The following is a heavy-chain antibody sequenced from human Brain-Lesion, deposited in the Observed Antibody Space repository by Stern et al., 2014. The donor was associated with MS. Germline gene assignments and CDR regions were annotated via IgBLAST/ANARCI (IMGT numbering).Heavy chain of an antibody. CDR3: ARQMGEGLSIDY. V-gene: IGHV5-10-1*03. CDR1: GYSFTSDW. Sequence: VQLVQSGAEVKKPGESLRISCQGSGYSFTSDWISWVRQMPGKGLEWMGRIFPSDSTPNHSPSFQGHVPISADESIDTAYLDWGSLKASDTAMYYCARQMGEGLSIDYWGQGTLVTVSS. D-gene: IGHD3-16*01. CDR2: IFPSDSTP. J-gene: IGHJ4*02.